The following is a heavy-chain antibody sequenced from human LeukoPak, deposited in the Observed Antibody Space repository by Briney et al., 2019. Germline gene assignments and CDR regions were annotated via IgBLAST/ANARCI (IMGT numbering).Heavy chain of an antibody. D-gene: IGHD5-12*01. Sequence: GASVPVSCTASGYTFTGYYMHWVRQAPGQGLEWMGWINPNSGGTNYAQKLQGRVTMTRDTSISTAYMELSRLRSDDTAVYYCARDYSATIHYWGQGTLVTVSS. J-gene: IGHJ4*02. CDR1: GYTFTGYY. V-gene: IGHV1-2*02. CDR2: INPNSGGT. CDR3: ARDYSATIHY.